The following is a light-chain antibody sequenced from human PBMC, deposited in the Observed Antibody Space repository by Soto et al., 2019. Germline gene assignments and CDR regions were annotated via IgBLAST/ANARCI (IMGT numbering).Light chain of an antibody. Sequence: TKMNLPPASLSAKEIDIIGIGVLASQSISSNLNWYQQKPGKAPKLLISAASILQSGVTSRFSGSGSGTDFTLTISNFQPEDFAGYYCQQTYSFLITFGHGGLLEIK. J-gene: IGKJ5*01. CDR3: QQTYSFLIT. CDR1: QSISSN. V-gene: IGKV1-39*01. CDR2: AAS.